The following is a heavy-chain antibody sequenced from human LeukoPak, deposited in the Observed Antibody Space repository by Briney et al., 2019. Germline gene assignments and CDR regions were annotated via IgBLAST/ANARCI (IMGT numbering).Heavy chain of an antibody. CDR3: AGGQMFTSGGFDN. CDR2: FYTGGDK. V-gene: IGHV3-53*01. D-gene: IGHD6-19*01. Sequence: PGGSLRLSCAVSGFSVSDKYMSWVRQAPGKGLEWVSVFYTGGDKYYAAFVKGRFTISRDNSNNMVFLQMNSLTVEDTALYYCAGGQMFTSGGFDNWGQGTLVPVSS. CDR1: GFSVSDKY. J-gene: IGHJ4*02.